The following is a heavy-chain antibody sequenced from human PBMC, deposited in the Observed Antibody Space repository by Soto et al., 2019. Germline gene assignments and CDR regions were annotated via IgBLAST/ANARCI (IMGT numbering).Heavy chain of an antibody. CDR1: GYTFTSYD. V-gene: IGHV1-8*01. CDR3: ARYFYYYYYMDV. Sequence: QVQLVQSGAEVKKPGASVKVSCKASGYTFTSYDINWVRQATGQGLEWMGWMNPNSGNTGYAQKFQGRVTMPRNTSISTAYMELSSLRSEDTAVYYCARYFYYYYYMDVWGKGTTVTVSS. CDR2: MNPNSGNT. J-gene: IGHJ6*03.